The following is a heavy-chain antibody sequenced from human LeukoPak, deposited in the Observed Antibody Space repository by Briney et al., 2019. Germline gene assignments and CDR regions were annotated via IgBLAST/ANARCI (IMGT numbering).Heavy chain of an antibody. CDR1: GFTFANYL. CDR2: VSGSGGST. D-gene: IGHD3-9*01. CDR3: AKLTQPSAY. Sequence: PGGSLRLSCAASGFTFANYLMSWVRQTPGKGLEWVSSVSGSGGSTYYADSVKGRFTISRDNSKNTVYLQMSSLRAEDTAVYYCAKLTQPSAYWGHGTLVTVCS. J-gene: IGHJ4*01. V-gene: IGHV3-23*01.